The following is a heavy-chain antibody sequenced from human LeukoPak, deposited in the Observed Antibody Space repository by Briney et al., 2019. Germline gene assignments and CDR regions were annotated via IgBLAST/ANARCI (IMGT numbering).Heavy chain of an antibody. CDR1: GGSISSYY. D-gene: IGHD5-24*01. J-gene: IGHJ6*02. CDR2: IYYSGST. V-gene: IGHV4-59*01. CDR3: ARDRGEMATMRDYYYGMDV. Sequence: SETLSLTCTVSGGSISSYYWSWIRQPPGKGLEWIGYIYYSGSTNYNPSLKSRVTISVDTSKNQFSLKLSSVTAADTAVYYCARDRGEMATMRDYYYGMDVWGQGTTVTVSS.